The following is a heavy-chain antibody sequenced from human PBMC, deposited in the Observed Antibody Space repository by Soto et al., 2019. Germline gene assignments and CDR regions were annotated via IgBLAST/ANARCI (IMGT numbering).Heavy chain of an antibody. J-gene: IGHJ6*02. V-gene: IGHV5-10-1*01. D-gene: IGHD2-15*01. CDR2: IDPSDSET. Sequence: PGESLKISCKGSGYSFFKYWISWVRQVPGKGLEWMGKIDPSDSETHYSPSFQGHVTISADMSISTAYLQWSSMMASDTAKYYCARHHLCRSGECDYYGMDVWGQGTTVTVSS. CDR3: ARHHLCRSGECDYYGMDV. CDR1: GYSFFKYW.